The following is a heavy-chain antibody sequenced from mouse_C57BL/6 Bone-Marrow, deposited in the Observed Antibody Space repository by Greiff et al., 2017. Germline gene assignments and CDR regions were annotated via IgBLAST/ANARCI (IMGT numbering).Heavy chain of an antibody. CDR1: GYTFTSYW. CDR2: IHPNSGST. Sequence: QVQLQQPGAELVKPGASVKLSCTASGYTFTSYWMHWVKQRPGQGLEWIGMIHPNSGSTNYNEKFKSKATLTVDKSSSTAYMQLSSLTSEDSAVYYCARRWFYFDYWGQGTTLTVSS. J-gene: IGHJ2*01. D-gene: IGHD2-3*01. CDR3: ARRWFYFDY. V-gene: IGHV1-64*01.